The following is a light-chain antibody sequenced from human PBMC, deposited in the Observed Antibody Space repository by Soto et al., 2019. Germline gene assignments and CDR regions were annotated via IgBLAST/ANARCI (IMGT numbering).Light chain of an antibody. Sequence: DIQMTQSPSSVSASVGDRVTITCRASQYISSWLAWYQQKPGKAPQLLIYAASSLQSGVPSRFSGSGYGTDFTLTISSLQPEDFATYYCLQSNSFPHTFGQGTKLEIK. CDR1: QYISSW. J-gene: IGKJ2*01. CDR3: LQSNSFPHT. V-gene: IGKV1-12*01. CDR2: AAS.